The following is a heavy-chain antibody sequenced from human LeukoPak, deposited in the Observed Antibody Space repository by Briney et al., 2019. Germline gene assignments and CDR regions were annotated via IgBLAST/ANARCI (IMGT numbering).Heavy chain of an antibody. D-gene: IGHD3-10*01. CDR1: GYSISSGYY. V-gene: IGHV4-38-2*01. J-gene: IGHJ6*03. CDR2: IYHSGST. Sequence: SETLSLTCAVSGYSISSGYYWGWIRQPPGKGLEWIGSIYHSGSTYYNPSLKSRVTISVGTSKNQFSLKLSSVTAADTAVYYCARNYGSGSYGYYYYYMDVWGKGTTVTVSS. CDR3: ARNYGSGSYGYYYYYMDV.